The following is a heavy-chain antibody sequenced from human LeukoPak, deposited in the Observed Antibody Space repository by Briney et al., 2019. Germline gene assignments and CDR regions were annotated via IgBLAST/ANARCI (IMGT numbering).Heavy chain of an antibody. CDR2: INPNSGGT. D-gene: IGHD3-9*01. CDR3: ARVGGSYDILTPFWFDP. Sequence: ASVKVSCKASGYTFTGYYMHWVRQAPGQGLEWMGWINPNSGGTNYAQKFQGRVTITADESTSTAYMELSSLRSEDTAVYYCARVGGSYDILTPFWFDPWGQGTLVTVSS. J-gene: IGHJ5*02. V-gene: IGHV1-2*02. CDR1: GYTFTGYY.